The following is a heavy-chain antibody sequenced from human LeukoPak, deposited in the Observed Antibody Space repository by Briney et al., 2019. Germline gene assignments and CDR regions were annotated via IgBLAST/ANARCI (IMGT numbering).Heavy chain of an antibody. CDR2: IYYSGST. Sequence: SQTLSLTCTVSGGSISNGDYYWSWIRQPPGKGLEWIGYIYYSGSTYYNPSLKSRVTISVDTSKNQFSLKLSSVTAADTAVYYCARANPFYCSGGSCYFHDAFDIWGQGTMVTVSS. CDR1: GGSISNGDYY. CDR3: ARANPFYCSGGSCYFHDAFDI. V-gene: IGHV4-30-4*01. J-gene: IGHJ3*02. D-gene: IGHD2-15*01.